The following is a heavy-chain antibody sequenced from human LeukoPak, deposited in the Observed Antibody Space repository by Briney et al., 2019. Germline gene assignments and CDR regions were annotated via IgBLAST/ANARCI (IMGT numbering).Heavy chain of an antibody. CDR2: ISFDGSIK. J-gene: IGHJ4*02. V-gene: IGHV3-30*03. D-gene: IGHD6-19*01. CDR1: GFTFSNYG. CDR3: ASDTQPPWLVPGYFDY. Sequence: GGSLRLSCVASGFTFSNYGVHWVRQAPGKGLEWVAIISFDGSIKYYADSVKGRFTNSRDNSKNTLYLQMNSLRAEDTAVYYCASDTQPPWLVPGYFDYWGQGTLVTVSS.